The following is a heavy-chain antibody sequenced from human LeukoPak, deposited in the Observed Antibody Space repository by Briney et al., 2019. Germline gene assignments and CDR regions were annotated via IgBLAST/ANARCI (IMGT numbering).Heavy chain of an antibody. V-gene: IGHV4-4*07. CDR3: ASSIYYYDRSGYLD. CDR2: IYTSGST. CDR1: GGSISSYY. J-gene: IGHJ4*02. D-gene: IGHD3-22*01. Sequence: PSETLSLTCTVSGGSISSYYWSWIRQPAGKGLEWIGRIYTSGSTDYNPSLKSRVTISLDTSKNQFSLKLTSVTAADTAVYYCASSIYYYDRSGYLDWGQGTLVTVSS.